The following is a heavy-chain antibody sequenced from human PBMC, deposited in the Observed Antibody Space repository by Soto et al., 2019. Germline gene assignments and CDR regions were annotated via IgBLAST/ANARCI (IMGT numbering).Heavy chain of an antibody. D-gene: IGHD6-19*01. CDR2: FDPEDGET. V-gene: IGHV1-24*01. J-gene: IGHJ4*02. Sequence: GASVKVSCKVSGYTLTELSMHWVRQAPGKGLEWMGGFDPEDGETIYAQKFQGRVTMTEDTSTDTAYMELSSLRSEDTAVYYCATDSFGSSGWHVDYWGQGTLVTVSS. CDR1: GYTLTELS. CDR3: ATDSFGSSGWHVDY.